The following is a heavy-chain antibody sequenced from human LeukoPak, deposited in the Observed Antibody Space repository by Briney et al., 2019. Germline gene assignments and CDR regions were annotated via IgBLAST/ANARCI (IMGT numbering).Heavy chain of an antibody. V-gene: IGHV3-23*01. Sequence: PGGSLRLSCAASGFAFSSYAMSWVRQAPGKGLEWVSAISGSGGSTYYADSVKGRFTISRDNPKNTLYLQMNSLRAEDTAVYYCALSPEFTARRYYWGQGTLVTVSS. CDR3: ALSPEFTARRYY. CDR1: GFAFSSYA. CDR2: ISGSGGST. D-gene: IGHD5-18*01. J-gene: IGHJ4*02.